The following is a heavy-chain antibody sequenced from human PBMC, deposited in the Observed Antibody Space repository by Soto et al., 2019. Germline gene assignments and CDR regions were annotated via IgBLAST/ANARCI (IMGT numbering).Heavy chain of an antibody. V-gene: IGHV4-59*01. CDR3: ARCVGSGSYYNRLYYFDS. CDR1: GDSSSSDY. J-gene: IGHJ4*02. Sequence: SETLSLTCTVSGDSSSSDYWSWVRQPPGKGLEWIGYIYYTGTINYNPSLKSRLAMSIDTSLNQFSLRLSSVTAADTAVYYCARCVGSGSYYNRLYYFDSWGQGILVTVSS. CDR2: IYYTGTI. D-gene: IGHD3-10*01.